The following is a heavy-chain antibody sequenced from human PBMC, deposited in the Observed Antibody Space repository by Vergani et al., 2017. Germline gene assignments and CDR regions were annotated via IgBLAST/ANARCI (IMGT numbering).Heavy chain of an antibody. CDR2: IYYSGST. Sequence: QVQLQESGPGLVKPSQTLSLTCTVSGGSISSYYWSWIRQPPGKGLEWIGYIYYSGSTNYNPSLKSRVTISVDTSKNQFSLKLSSVTAADTAVYYCARVWGYGDYAGGHDWFDPWGQGTLVTVSS. CDR3: ARVWGYGDYAGGHDWFDP. CDR1: GGSISSYY. J-gene: IGHJ5*02. V-gene: IGHV4-59*01. D-gene: IGHD4-17*01.